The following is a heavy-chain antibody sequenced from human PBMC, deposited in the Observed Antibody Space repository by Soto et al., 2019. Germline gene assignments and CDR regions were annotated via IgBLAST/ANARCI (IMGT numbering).Heavy chain of an antibody. D-gene: IGHD6-19*01. Sequence: ASVKVSCKSSGYTFTSYGTSRVRQAPGQGLEWMGWISVYNGDTKYAQKLQGRVTMTTDTSTSTAYMELRSLRSDDTAVYYCAKSSGAVAGYYFDYWGQGTLVTVSS. CDR1: GYTFTSYG. J-gene: IGHJ4*02. V-gene: IGHV1-18*04. CDR3: AKSSGAVAGYYFDY. CDR2: ISVYNGDT.